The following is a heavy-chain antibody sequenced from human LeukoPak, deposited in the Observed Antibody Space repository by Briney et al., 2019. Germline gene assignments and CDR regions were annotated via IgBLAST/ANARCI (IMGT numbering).Heavy chain of an antibody. CDR3: ARGGIGYSSLTWFAP. V-gene: IGHV1-69*13. D-gene: IGHD6-13*01. CDR1: GGTFSSYA. CDR2: IIPIFGTA. Sequence: SVRVSCKASGGTFSSYAISWVRQAPGQGLEWMGGIIPIFGTANYAQKFQGRVTITADESTSTAYMELSSLRSEDTAVYYCARGGIGYSSLTWFAPWGHGPLVTVSS. J-gene: IGHJ5*02.